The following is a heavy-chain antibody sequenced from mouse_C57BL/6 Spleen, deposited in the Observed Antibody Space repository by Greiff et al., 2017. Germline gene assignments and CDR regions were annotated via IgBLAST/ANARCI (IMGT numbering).Heavy chain of an antibody. CDR1: GYTFTSYW. J-gene: IGHJ2*01. V-gene: IGHV1-61*01. CDR3: ASSTAKATSFDY. CDR2: IYPSDSET. Sequence: QVQLQQPGAELVRPGSSVKLSCKASGYTFTSYWMDWVKQRPGQGLEWIGNIYPSDSETHYNQKFKDKATLTVDKSSSTAYMQLSSLTSEDSAVYYCASSTAKATSFDYWGQGTTLTVSS. D-gene: IGHD3-2*02.